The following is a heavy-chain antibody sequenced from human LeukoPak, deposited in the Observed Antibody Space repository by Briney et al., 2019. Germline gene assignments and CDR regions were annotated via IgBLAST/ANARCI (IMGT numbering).Heavy chain of an antibody. CDR2: INPNSGGT. CDR1: GYRFTSYY. Sequence: ASVKVSCKASGYRFTSYYMHWVRQAPGQGLEWMGWINPNSGGTNYAQKFQGRVTMTRDTSISTAYMELSRLRSDDTAVYYCARSHSSSWSDEFDYWGQGTLVTVSS. CDR3: ARSHSSSWSDEFDY. J-gene: IGHJ4*02. V-gene: IGHV1-2*02. D-gene: IGHD6-13*01.